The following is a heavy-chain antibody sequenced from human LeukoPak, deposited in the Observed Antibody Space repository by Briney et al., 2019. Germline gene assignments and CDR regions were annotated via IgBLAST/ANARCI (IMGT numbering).Heavy chain of an antibody. CDR3: SLGYYGSGSYSSY. CDR2: IYSGGST. J-gene: IGHJ4*02. Sequence: AGGSLRLSCAASGFTFSISVMSWVRQAPGKGLEWVSVIYSGGSTYYADSVKGRFTISRDNSKNTLYLQMNSLRAEDTAVYYCSLGYYGSGSYSSYWGQGTLVTVSS. D-gene: IGHD3-10*01. V-gene: IGHV3-66*01. CDR1: GFTFSISV.